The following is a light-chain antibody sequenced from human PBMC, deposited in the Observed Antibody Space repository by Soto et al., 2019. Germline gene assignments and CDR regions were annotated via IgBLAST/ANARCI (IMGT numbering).Light chain of an antibody. CDR1: QSVNSY. V-gene: IGKV3-11*01. Sequence: EIVLTQSPATLSLSPGERATLSCRASQSVNSYLAWYQQKPGQAPRLLIYDASNRATGIPARFSGSGSGADFTLTISSLEPEDFAVYYCQHRFNWPRTFGQGTKVEIK. CDR2: DAS. J-gene: IGKJ1*01. CDR3: QHRFNWPRT.